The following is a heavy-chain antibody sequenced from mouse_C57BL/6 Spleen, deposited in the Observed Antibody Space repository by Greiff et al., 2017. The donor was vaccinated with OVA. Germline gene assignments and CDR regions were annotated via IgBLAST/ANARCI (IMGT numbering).Heavy chain of an antibody. V-gene: IGHV1-52*01. Sequence: VQLQQPGAELVRPGSSVKLSCKASGYTFTSYGMHWVKQRPIQGLEWIGNIDPSDSETHYNQKFKDKATLTVDKSSSTAYMQLSSLTSEDSAVYDCARAYDYAGYYFDYWGKGTTLTVST. CDR3: ARAYDYAGYYFDY. CDR1: GYTFTSYG. J-gene: IGHJ2*01. D-gene: IGHD2-4*01. CDR2: IDPSDSET.